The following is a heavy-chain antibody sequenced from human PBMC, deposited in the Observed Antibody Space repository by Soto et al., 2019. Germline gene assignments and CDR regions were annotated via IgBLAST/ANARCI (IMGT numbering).Heavy chain of an antibody. CDR3: ARALVVVTEYFDL. CDR1: GFTVSNYW. Sequence: EVDLVESGGGLVQPGGSLRLSCVASGFTVSNYWMSWVRQAPGKGLEWVANIKQDGSEKHYVDSVKGRFTISKDCAKNSLYLQMNSLRAEDTAVYYCARALVVVTEYFDLWVQGILVTVSS. J-gene: IGHJ4*02. V-gene: IGHV3-7*03. D-gene: IGHD3-22*01. CDR2: IKQDGSEK.